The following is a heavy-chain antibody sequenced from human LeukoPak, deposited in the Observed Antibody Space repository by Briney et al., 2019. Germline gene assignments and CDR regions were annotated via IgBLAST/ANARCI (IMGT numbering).Heavy chain of an antibody. CDR2: IKQDGSEK. Sequence: GGSLRLSCAASGFTFSSYWMSWVRQAPGKGLEWVANIKQDGSEKYYVDSVKGRFTISRDNAKNSLYLQMNSLRAEDTAVYYCARALTAVPAAAMVYYYYYMDVWGKGTTVTVSS. CDR3: ARALTAVPAAAMVYYYYYMDV. CDR1: GFTFSSYW. D-gene: IGHD2-2*01. J-gene: IGHJ6*03. V-gene: IGHV3-7*01.